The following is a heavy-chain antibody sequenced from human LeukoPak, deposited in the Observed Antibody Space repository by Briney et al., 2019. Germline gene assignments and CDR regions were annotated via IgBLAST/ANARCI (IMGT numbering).Heavy chain of an antibody. CDR2: IYSGGST. D-gene: IGHD4-11*01. Sequence: GGSLRLSCAASGFTVSSNYMSRVRQAPGKGLEWVSVIYSGGSTYYADSVKGRFTISRDNSKNTLYLQMNSLRVEDTAVYYCARVLYYRVGSSTVTFASEIDYWGQGTLVTVSS. J-gene: IGHJ4*02. V-gene: IGHV3-53*01. CDR3: ARVLYYRVGSSTVTFASEIDY. CDR1: GFTVSSNY.